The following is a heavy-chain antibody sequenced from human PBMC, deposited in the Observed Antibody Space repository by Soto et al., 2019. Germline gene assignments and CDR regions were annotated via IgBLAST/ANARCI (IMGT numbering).Heavy chain of an antibody. CDR2: TYYRSRWYN. Sequence: SQTLSLTCAISGDSVSSDSSAWNWIRLSPSRGLEWLARTYYRSRWYNDYAVSVRSRITVNPDTSKNQFSLQLTSVTPEDTAVYYCAGTTSHQWYYMDVWGKGTTVTVSS. CDR3: AGTTSHQWYYMDV. J-gene: IGHJ6*03. CDR1: GDSVSSDSSA. V-gene: IGHV6-1*01. D-gene: IGHD1-7*01.